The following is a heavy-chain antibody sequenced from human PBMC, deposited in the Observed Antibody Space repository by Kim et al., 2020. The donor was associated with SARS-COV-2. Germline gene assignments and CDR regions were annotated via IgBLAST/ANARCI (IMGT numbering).Heavy chain of an antibody. Sequence: GGSLRLSCAASGFTFSSYSMNWVRQAPGKGLEWVSSISSSSSYIYYADSVKGRITISRDNAKNSLYLQMNSLRAEDTAVYYCAGGIDWNDNLLYYYYGMDVWGQGTTVTVSS. J-gene: IGHJ6*02. CDR1: GFTFSSYS. CDR3: AGGIDWNDNLLYYYYGMDV. CDR2: ISSSSSYI. D-gene: IGHD1-1*01. V-gene: IGHV3-21*01.